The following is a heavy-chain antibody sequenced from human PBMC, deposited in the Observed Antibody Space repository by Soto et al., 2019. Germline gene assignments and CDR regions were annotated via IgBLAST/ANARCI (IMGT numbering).Heavy chain of an antibody. J-gene: IGHJ6*02. CDR3: ARALGYCTNGVCYYYYGMDV. Sequence: SETLSLTCTVSGGSISCGGYYWSWIRQHPGKGLEWIGYIYYSGSTYYNPSLKSRVTISVDTSKNQFSLKLSSVTAADTAVYYCARALGYCTNGVCYYYYGMDVWGQGTTVTVSS. V-gene: IGHV4-31*03. D-gene: IGHD2-8*01. CDR1: GGSISCGGYY. CDR2: IYYSGST.